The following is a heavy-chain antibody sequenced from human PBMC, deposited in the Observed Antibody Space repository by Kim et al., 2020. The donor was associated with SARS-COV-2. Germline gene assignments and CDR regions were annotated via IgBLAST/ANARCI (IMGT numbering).Heavy chain of an antibody. D-gene: IGHD3-10*01. CDR3: AKDRGFGEYIDY. CDR2: ISWNSGSI. V-gene: IGHV3-9*01. CDR1: GFTFGDYA. Sequence: GGSLRLSCAASGFTFGDYAMHWVRQAPGKGLEWVSGISWNSGSIGYADSVKGRFTISRDNAKNSLYLQMNSLRAEDTALYYCAKDRGFGEYIDYWGQGTLVTVSS. J-gene: IGHJ4*02.